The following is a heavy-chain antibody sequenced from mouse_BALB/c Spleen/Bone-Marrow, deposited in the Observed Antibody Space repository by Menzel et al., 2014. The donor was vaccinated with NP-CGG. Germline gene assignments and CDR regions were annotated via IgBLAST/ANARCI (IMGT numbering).Heavy chain of an antibody. CDR2: ISSGGGST. CDR1: GFAFSSYD. V-gene: IGHV5-12-1*01. J-gene: IGHJ2*01. CDR3: ARHRYYFDY. Sequence: DVKLVESGGGLVKPGGSLKLSCAASGFAFSSYDMSWDRQTPEKRLEWVAYISSGGGSTYYPDTVKGRFTISRDNAKNTLYLQMSSLKSEDTAMYYCARHRYYFDYWGQGTTLTVSS.